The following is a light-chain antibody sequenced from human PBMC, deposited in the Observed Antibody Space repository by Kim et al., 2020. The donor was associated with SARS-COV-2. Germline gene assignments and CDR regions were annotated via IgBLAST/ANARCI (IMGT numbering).Light chain of an antibody. CDR3: QQSYSTPHIT. CDR2: AAS. V-gene: IGKV1-39*01. Sequence: SVGDRVTISCRASQSIGDYLNWYQHRPGKAPKLLIHAASSLQSDVPSRFSGSGSGTDFTLTISGLQPEDFTTYFCQQSYSTPHITFGPGTRLEIK. CDR1: QSIGDY. J-gene: IGKJ5*01.